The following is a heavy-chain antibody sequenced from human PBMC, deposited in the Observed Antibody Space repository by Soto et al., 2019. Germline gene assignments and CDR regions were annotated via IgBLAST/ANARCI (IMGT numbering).Heavy chain of an antibody. CDR3: ARVVGALGHWFDP. J-gene: IGHJ5*02. Sequence: EVQLVESGGGLIQPGGSLRLSCAASGFAVSSKYMTWVRQAPGKGLEWVSVIYGGGTTYYADSVKGRFTISRDTSKNTLYLQMNSLRAEDTAVYYCARVVGALGHWFDPWGQGTLVTVSS. V-gene: IGHV3-53*01. D-gene: IGHD1-26*01. CDR2: IYGGGTT. CDR1: GFAVSSKY.